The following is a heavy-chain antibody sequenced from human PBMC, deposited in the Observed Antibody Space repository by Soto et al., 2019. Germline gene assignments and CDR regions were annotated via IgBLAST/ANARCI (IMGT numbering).Heavy chain of an antibody. V-gene: IGHV4-61*01. CDR3: ARRGGDEGDGYNFLDC. Sequence: SETLSLTCTVSGGSVSSESYFWSWIRPPQGKGLAWVGYIHYNGDTNYKPSLKSRVTISLDSSKNQFSLKVTSVTAADTAVYYCARRGGDEGDGYNFLDCWGQGTLVTVSS. D-gene: IGHD5-12*01. J-gene: IGHJ4*02. CDR1: GGSVSSESYF. CDR2: IHYNGDT.